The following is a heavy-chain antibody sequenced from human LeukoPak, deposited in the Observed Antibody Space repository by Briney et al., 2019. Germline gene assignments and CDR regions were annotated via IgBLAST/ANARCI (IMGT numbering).Heavy chain of an antibody. CDR1: GGSFSGYH. CDR3: AARGIAAAPGNY. J-gene: IGHJ4*02. CDR2: INHSGST. D-gene: IGHD6-13*01. V-gene: IGHV4-34*01. Sequence: SETLSLTCAVYGGSFSGYHWSWIRQPPGKGLEWIGEINHSGSTNYNPSLKSRVTISVDTSKNQFSLKLRSVTAADTAVYYCAARGIAAAPGNYWGQGTLVTVSS.